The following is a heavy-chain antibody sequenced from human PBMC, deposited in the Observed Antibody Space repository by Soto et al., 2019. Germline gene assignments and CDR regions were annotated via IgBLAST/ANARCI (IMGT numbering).Heavy chain of an antibody. CDR2: ISYDGSIK. Sequence: QVQLVESGGGVVQPGRSLRLSCAASGFTFSSHSIQWVRQAPGKGLEWVAVISYDGSIKYYADSVKGRFTISRDNSKNTAYLQMNSLRAEDTAVLYCEREWSTSGDLDYWGQGTLVIVSS. CDR3: EREWSTSGDLDY. CDR1: GFTFSSHS. D-gene: IGHD3-10*01. J-gene: IGHJ4*02. V-gene: IGHV3-30-3*01.